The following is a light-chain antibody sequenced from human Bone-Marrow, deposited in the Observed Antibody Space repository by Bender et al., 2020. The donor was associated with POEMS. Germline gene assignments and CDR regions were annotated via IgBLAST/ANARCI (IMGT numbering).Light chain of an antibody. CDR2: DVG. CDR3: SSYTGSSTI. J-gene: IGLJ2*01. V-gene: IGLV2-14*03. Sequence: QSVLTQPASVSGSPGQSITISCTGTSSDVGGYNYVSWYQQHPGKAPKLMIYDVGNRPSGVSNRFSGSKSGNTASLTISGLRTEDEADYYCSSYTGSSTIFGGGTKLTVL. CDR1: SSDVGGYNY.